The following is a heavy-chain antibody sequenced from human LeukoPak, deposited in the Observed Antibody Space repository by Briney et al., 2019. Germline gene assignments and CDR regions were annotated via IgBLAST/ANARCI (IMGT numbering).Heavy chain of an antibody. CDR3: ARPYFYDSSAYSAY. CDR1: GFTFGSYE. CDR2: ISSSSSYI. V-gene: IGHV3-21*01. J-gene: IGHJ4*02. D-gene: IGHD3-22*01. Sequence: GGSLTLSCEASGFTFGSYEMTWVRQAPGKGLEWVSSISSSSSYIYYADSVKGRFTISRDNAKNSLFLQMNSLRAEDTAVYYCARPYFYDSSAYSAYWGQGTLVTVSS.